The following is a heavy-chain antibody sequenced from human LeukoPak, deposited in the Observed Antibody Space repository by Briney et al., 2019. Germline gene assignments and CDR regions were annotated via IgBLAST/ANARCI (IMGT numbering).Heavy chain of an antibody. CDR2: ISYDGSNK. Sequence: PGGSLRLSCAASGFTFSSYGMHWVRQAPGKGLEWVAVISYDGSNKYHADSVKGRFTISRDNSKNTLYLQMNSLRAEDTAVYYCAKDESYYDSSGYYGHFDYWGQGTLVTVSS. CDR3: AKDESYYDSSGYYGHFDY. V-gene: IGHV3-30*18. J-gene: IGHJ4*02. CDR1: GFTFSSYG. D-gene: IGHD3-22*01.